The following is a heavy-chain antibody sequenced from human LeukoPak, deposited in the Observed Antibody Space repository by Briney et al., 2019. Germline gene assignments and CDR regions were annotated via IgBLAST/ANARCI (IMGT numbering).Heavy chain of an antibody. J-gene: IGHJ4*02. V-gene: IGHV1-69*06. CDR2: IIPIFGTA. D-gene: IGHD6-13*01. CDR3: ARDVTGSWSLDY. CDR1: GGTFSSYA. Sequence: ASVKVSCKASGGTFSSYAISWVRQAPGQGLEWMGGIIPIFGTANYAQKFQGRVTITADKSTSTAYMELSSLRSDDTAVYYCARDVTGSWSLDYWGQGTLVTVSS.